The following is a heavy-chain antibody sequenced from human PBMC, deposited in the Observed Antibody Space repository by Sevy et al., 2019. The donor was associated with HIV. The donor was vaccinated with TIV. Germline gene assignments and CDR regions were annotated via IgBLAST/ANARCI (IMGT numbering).Heavy chain of an antibody. CDR1: GFTFTSYG. J-gene: IGHJ4*02. D-gene: IGHD5-18*01. V-gene: IGHV3-30*18. CDR2: ISYDGSNK. Sequence: GGSLRLSCAASGFTFTSYGMHWVRQAPGKGLEWVAVISYDGSNKYYADSVKGRFTISRDKSKNTLYLQMNSLRAEDTAVYYCAKAPRGYSYASFFGYWGQGTLVTVSS. CDR3: AKAPRGYSYASFFGY.